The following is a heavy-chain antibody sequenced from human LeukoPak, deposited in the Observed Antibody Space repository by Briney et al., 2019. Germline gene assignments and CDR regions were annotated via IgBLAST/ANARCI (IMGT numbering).Heavy chain of an antibody. CDR1: GYTFTSYD. CDR2: INPSGGST. CDR3: AREGPGALNWFDP. D-gene: IGHD3-10*01. Sequence: GASVKVSCKASGYTFTSYDINWVRQATGQGLEWMGIINPSGGSTSYAQKFQGRVTMTRDMSTSTVYMELSSLRSEDTAVYYCAREGPGALNWFDPWGQGTLVTVSS. V-gene: IGHV1-46*01. J-gene: IGHJ5*02.